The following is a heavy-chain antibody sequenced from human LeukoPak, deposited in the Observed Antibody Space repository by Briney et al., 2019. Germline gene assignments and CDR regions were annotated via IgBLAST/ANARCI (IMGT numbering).Heavy chain of an antibody. V-gene: IGHV4-28*01. CDR1: GYSISSSNW. Sequence: SDTLSLTCTVSGYSISSSNWRGWIRPPPGKGLEWIGYVYYSGSTYYNPSLKSRVTMSVDTSKNQFSLKLSSVTAVDTAVYYCARSVDGGNSPFDYWGQGTLVTVSS. D-gene: IGHD4-23*01. CDR2: VYYSGST. CDR3: ARSVDGGNSPFDY. J-gene: IGHJ4*02.